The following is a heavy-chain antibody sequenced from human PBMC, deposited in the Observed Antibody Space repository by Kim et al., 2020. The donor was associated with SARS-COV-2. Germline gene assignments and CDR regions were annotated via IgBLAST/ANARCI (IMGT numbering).Heavy chain of an antibody. J-gene: IGHJ4*02. CDR3: AREGIGYVFDN. D-gene: IGHD6-19*01. V-gene: IGHV1-18*01. CDR1: GYTFITYG. Sequence: ASVKVSCKASGYTFITYGINWVRQAPGQGLEWLGWISAYNGKTNYAQKLQGRVTLTTDTSTNTAYMELRSLRSDDTAVYHCAREGIGYVFDNWGQGTLVTVSS. CDR2: ISAYNGKT.